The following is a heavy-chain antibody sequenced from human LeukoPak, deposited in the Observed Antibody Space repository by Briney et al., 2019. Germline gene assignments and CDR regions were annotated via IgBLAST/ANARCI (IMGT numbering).Heavy chain of an antibody. CDR1: GFTFSSYW. D-gene: IGHD3-10*01. V-gene: IGHV3-7*01. J-gene: IGHJ4*02. CDR2: IKQDGSEK. Sequence: GGSLRLSCAASGFTFSSYWMSWVRQAPGKGLEWVANIKQDGSEKYYVDSVKGRFTISRDNAKNSLYLQMNSLRAADTAVYYCARAINRPLLWFGGFDYWGQGTLVTVSS. CDR3: ARAINRPLLWFGGFDY.